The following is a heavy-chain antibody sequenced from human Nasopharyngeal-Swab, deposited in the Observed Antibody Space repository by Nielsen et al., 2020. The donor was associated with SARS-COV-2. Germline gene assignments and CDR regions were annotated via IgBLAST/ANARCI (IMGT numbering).Heavy chain of an antibody. CDR3: ARLRGSAFYYYYLDV. D-gene: IGHD2-15*01. Sequence: GSLKISCKGSGYSFTTFWITWVRQMPGKGLEWMGIIYPDDSDTRYSPSFQGQVTFSVDKSTSTAYLQWSSLKASDTAMYYCARLRGSAFYYYYLDVWGKGTTVTVSS. J-gene: IGHJ6*03. CDR2: IYPDDSDT. V-gene: IGHV5-51*01. CDR1: GYSFTTFW.